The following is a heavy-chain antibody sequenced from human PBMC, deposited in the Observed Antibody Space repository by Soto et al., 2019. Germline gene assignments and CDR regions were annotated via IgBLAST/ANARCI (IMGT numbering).Heavy chain of an antibody. CDR3: ARHLTEINYCDKGPNDAFDI. D-gene: IGHD2-21*01. CDR1: ADSFSTYW. Sequence: GESLKIYCTGYADSFSTYWIGWVRQMRGKGVVWMGVISSGDSDTRYSPSFEGQVSISADKTTSTAYLQWDCLKASYTAIYYCARHLTEINYCDKGPNDAFDIWGQGTMVTVSS. J-gene: IGHJ3*02. CDR2: ISSGDSDT. V-gene: IGHV5-51*01.